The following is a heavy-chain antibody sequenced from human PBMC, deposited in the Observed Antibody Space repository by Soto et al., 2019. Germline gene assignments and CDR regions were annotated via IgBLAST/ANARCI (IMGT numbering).Heavy chain of an antibody. CDR2: IYSSGST. J-gene: IGHJ4*02. V-gene: IGHV4-59*01. Sequence: SETLSLTCTVSGGSINYYYWSWIRQPPGKGLEWIGYIYSSGSTNYNPSLKSRVTISVDTSKNQFSLRLSSVTAAGTAVYYCARCLKYSSPDYWGQGTLVTVSS. CDR1: GGSINYYY. CDR3: ARCLKYSSPDY. D-gene: IGHD6-13*01.